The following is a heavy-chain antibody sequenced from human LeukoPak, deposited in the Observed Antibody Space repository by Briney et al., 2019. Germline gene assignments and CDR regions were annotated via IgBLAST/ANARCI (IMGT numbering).Heavy chain of an antibody. Sequence: PGGSLRLSCAASGIVFSNTAMKWARQSPGRGLEGVSAISGGGERTFYADSVKGRFTISRDNSKNTLYLQMNRPRSEDTALYYCANKYGSGSYYIGWGQGTLVTVSS. CDR2: ISGGGERT. V-gene: IGHV3-23*01. CDR3: ANKYGSGSYYIG. D-gene: IGHD3-10*01. CDR1: GIVFSNTA. J-gene: IGHJ4*02.